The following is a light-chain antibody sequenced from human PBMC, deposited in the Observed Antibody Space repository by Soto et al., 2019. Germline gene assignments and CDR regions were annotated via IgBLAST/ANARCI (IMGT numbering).Light chain of an antibody. J-gene: IGKJ4*01. CDR2: GAS. CDR1: QSVSSSY. Sequence: EIVLTQSPGTLSLSPGERATLSCRASQSVSSSYLAWYQQKPGQAPRLLIYGASSRATGIPDRFSGSGSGTDFTLTISRLEPEPFAVYYCQQYGSSPLTFVGGTKVEIK. CDR3: QQYGSSPLT. V-gene: IGKV3-20*01.